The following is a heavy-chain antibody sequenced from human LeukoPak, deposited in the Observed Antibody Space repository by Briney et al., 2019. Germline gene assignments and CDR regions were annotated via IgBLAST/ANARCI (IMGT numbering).Heavy chain of an antibody. CDR1: GFTFTYYS. D-gene: IGHD4/OR15-4a*01. Sequence: QPGGSLRLSCAVSGFTFTYYSMNWVRHAPGRGLEWVAHISSASNNIYYADSVKGRFTISRDNAKNSLYLQMNSLRAEDTAVYYCARDGASAEYFQHWGQGTLVTVSS. CDR2: ISSASNNI. V-gene: IGHV3-48*04. CDR3: ARDGASAEYFQH. J-gene: IGHJ1*01.